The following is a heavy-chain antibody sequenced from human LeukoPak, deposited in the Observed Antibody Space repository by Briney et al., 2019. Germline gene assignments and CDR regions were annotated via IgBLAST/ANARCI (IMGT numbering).Heavy chain of an antibody. Sequence: QAGGSLRLSCAASGFTFSTYDMHWVRQATGKGLEWVSVIGTSGDTYYAGSVKGRFTISRENAKNSLYLQMNSLTAGDTAVYYCSRVGSSGWPNNFDSWGQGTLVIVSS. D-gene: IGHD6-19*01. J-gene: IGHJ4*02. V-gene: IGHV3-13*04. CDR3: SRVGSSGWPNNFDS. CDR1: GFTFSTYD. CDR2: IGTSGDT.